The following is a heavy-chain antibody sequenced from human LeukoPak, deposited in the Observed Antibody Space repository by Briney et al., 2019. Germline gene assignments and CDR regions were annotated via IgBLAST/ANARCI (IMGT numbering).Heavy chain of an antibody. CDR3: VRDMGRESIFDY. D-gene: IGHD3-10*01. CDR1: GFTFNNYS. J-gene: IGHJ4*02. CDR2: ISKGSGYI. Sequence: GGSLRLSCAASGFTFNNYSFNWVRQAPGKGLEWVSSISKGSGYIYYTDSVKGRFTISRDNAENSLFLQMNSLRVDDTAVYYCVRDMGRESIFDYWGQGTLVTVSS. V-gene: IGHV3-21*01.